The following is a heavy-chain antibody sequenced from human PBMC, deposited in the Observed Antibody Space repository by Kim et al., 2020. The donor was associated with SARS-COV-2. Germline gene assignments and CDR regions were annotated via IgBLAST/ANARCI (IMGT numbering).Heavy chain of an antibody. CDR3: AKGDIVVVVAALH. Sequence: GGSLRLSCAASGFTFSSYGMHWVRQAPGKGLEWVAVISYDGSNKYYADSVKGRFTISRDNSKNTLYLQMNSLRAEDTAVYYCAKGDIVVVVAALHWGQGTLVTVSS. J-gene: IGHJ4*02. CDR1: GFTFSSYG. D-gene: IGHD2-15*01. CDR2: ISYDGSNK. V-gene: IGHV3-30*18.